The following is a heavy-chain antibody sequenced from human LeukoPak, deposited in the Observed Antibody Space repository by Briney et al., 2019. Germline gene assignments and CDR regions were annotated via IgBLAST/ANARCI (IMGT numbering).Heavy chain of an antibody. CDR2: INSDGSST. CDR1: GFPFSSYW. J-gene: IGHJ4*02. D-gene: IGHD5-18*01. V-gene: IGHV3-74*01. Sequence: GGSLRLSCAASGFPFSSYWMHWVRQAPGKGLVWVSRINSDGSSTSYADSVKGRFTISRDNAKNTLYLQMNSLRAEDTAVYYCAREPGYSHFDYWGQGTLVTVSS. CDR3: AREPGYSHFDY.